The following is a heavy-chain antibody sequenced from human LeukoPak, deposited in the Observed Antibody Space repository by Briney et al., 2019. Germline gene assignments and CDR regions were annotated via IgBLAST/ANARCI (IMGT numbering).Heavy chain of an antibody. Sequence: KPSETLSLTRTVSGGSIRSSYYYWGWIRQPPGKGLEWIGSIYDSGSTYYNPSLKSRVTISVDTSKNQFSLKLSSVTAADTAVYYCARTRSVYGRGHYDFWSAPILSYGMDVWGQGTTVTVSS. CDR3: ARTRSVYGRGHYDFWSAPILSYGMDV. CDR1: GGSIRSSYYY. CDR2: IYDSGST. J-gene: IGHJ6*02. V-gene: IGHV4-39*01. D-gene: IGHD3-3*01.